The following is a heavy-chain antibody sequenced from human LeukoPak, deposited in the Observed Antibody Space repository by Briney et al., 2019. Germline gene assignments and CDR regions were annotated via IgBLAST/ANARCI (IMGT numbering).Heavy chain of an antibody. V-gene: IGHV1-18*01. CDR1: GYTFADYG. CDR3: ARVTYLRPYQLDY. Sequence: ASVKVSCKASGYTFADYGINWVRQAPGQGLEWMGWISLDSGNTGYAQRVQGRVTLTTDTSTSTAYMELRSLRSDDTAVYFCARVTYLRPYQLDYWGQGTLVSISS. D-gene: IGHD2-2*01. J-gene: IGHJ4*02. CDR2: ISLDSGNT.